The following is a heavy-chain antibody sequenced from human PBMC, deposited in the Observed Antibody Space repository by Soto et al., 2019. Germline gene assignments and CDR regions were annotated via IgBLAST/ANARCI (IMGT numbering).Heavy chain of an antibody. J-gene: IGHJ4*02. Sequence: GGSLRLSCAASGFTFSDAWMSWVRQAPGKGLEWVGRIKSKTDGGTRDYAAPVKGRVTISRDDSKNTLYLQMNSLKTEDTAVYYCTCLHYHILTGSKWHYFDYWGQGTLVTVSS. CDR1: GFTFSDAW. D-gene: IGHD3-9*01. CDR2: IKSKTDGGTR. CDR3: TCLHYHILTGSKWHYFDY. V-gene: IGHV3-15*01.